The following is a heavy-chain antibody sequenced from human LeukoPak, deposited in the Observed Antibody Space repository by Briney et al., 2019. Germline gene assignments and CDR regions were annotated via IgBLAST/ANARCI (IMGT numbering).Heavy chain of an antibody. CDR3: ATTSIADYGLEY. Sequence: GESLKISCKGSGYSFTTYWIAWVRQMPGKGLEWMGIIQPGDSDTRYSPSFQGQVTISADKSINTAYLQWSSLKVSDTAMYYCATTSIADYGLEYWGPGTLVTVSS. J-gene: IGHJ4*02. V-gene: IGHV5-51*01. CDR2: IQPGDSDT. D-gene: IGHD4-17*01. CDR1: GYSFTTYW.